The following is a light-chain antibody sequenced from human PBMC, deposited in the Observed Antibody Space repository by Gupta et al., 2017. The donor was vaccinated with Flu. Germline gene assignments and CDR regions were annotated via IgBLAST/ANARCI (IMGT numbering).Light chain of an antibody. CDR3: QQSYSTPQT. CDR2: AAS. Sequence: GDRVTSTCRASQSISSYLNWYQQKPGKASKLLIYAASSLQSGVPSRFSGSGSGTDFTLTISSLQPEDFATYYCQQSYSTPQTFGQGTKVEIK. V-gene: IGKV1-39*01. J-gene: IGKJ1*01. CDR1: QSISSY.